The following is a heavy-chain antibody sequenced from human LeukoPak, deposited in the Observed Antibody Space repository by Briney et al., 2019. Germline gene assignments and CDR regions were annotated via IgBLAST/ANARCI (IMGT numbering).Heavy chain of an antibody. J-gene: IGHJ4*02. D-gene: IGHD3-10*01. Sequence: ASVKVSCKASGYTFTGYYMHWVRQAPGQGLEWVGWINPNSGGTNYAQRFQGRVTMTRDTSISTAYMELSRLRSDDTAVYYCAKIMIRGDYFDYWGQGTLVTVSS. CDR2: INPNSGGT. CDR3: AKIMIRGDYFDY. V-gene: IGHV1-2*02. CDR1: GYTFTGYY.